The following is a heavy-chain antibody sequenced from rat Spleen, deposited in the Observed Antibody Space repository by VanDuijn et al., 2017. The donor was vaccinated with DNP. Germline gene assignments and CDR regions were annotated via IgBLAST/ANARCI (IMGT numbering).Heavy chain of an antibody. J-gene: IGHJ2*01. CDR2: ISYDGSDT. D-gene: IGHD1-4*01. CDR3: AGRPPPTRGPFDY. CDR1: GITLGDHN. Sequence: EVQLVESGGGLVQPGRSLKLSCAVSGITLGDHNMAWVRQAPKRGLEWVATISYDGSDTYYRDSVKGRFTMSRNNAKSTLYLQMDSLRSEDTATYYCAGRPPPTRGPFDYWGQGVTVTVSS. V-gene: IGHV5-7*01.